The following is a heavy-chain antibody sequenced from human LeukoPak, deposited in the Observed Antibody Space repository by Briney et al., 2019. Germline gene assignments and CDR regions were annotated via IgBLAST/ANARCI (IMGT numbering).Heavy chain of an antibody. D-gene: IGHD3-10*01. CDR2: IYYSGST. Sequence: SETLSLTCTVSGGSISSYYWGWIRQPPGKGLEWIGYIYYSGSTNYNPSLKSRVTISVDTSKNQFSLKLSSVTAADTAVYYCARGSPGSYYNSDYWGQGTLVTVSS. J-gene: IGHJ4*02. V-gene: IGHV4-59*01. CDR1: GGSISSYY. CDR3: ARGSPGSYYNSDY.